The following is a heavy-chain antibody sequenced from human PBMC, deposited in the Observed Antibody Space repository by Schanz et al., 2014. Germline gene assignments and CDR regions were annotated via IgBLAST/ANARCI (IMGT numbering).Heavy chain of an antibody. V-gene: IGHV3-66*01. J-gene: IGHJ4*02. CDR3: ARIGGSVFDY. CDR1: GFTFSAYA. CDR2: IYIGGNT. Sequence: EVQLLESGGGLVQPGGSLRLSCAASGFTFSAYAMTWVRQIPGKGLEWVSFIYIGGNTYYADSVKGRFTISRDNSKNTVYIQMNSLRAEDTAVYYCARIGGSVFDYWAQGTLVAVSS. D-gene: IGHD3-10*01.